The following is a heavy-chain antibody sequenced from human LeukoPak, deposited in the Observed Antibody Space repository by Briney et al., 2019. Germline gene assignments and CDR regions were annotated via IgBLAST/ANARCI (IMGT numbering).Heavy chain of an antibody. J-gene: IGHJ4*02. CDR3: ATSPPAIFGVVISSSHY. CDR2: ISSSSSYI. CDR1: GFTFSSYS. Sequence: AGGSLRLSCAASGFTFSSYSMNWVRQAPGEGLEWVSSISSSSSYIYYADSVKGRFTISRDNAKNSLYLQMNSLRAEDTAVYYCATSPPAIFGVVISSSHYWGQGTLVTVSS. V-gene: IGHV3-21*01. D-gene: IGHD3-3*01.